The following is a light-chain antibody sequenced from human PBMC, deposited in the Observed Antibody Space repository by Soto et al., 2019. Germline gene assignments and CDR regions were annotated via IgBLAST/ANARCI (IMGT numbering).Light chain of an antibody. V-gene: IGKV3-20*01. CDR2: GAY. J-gene: IGKJ5*01. Sequence: EIVLTQSPGTLSLSPGERATLSCRASQRVTSSYLAWYQQKPGQAPRLLIYGAYNRATGIPDRFSGSGSGTDFTLTISRLEPEDFAVYYCQQYASSRITFGQGTRLEIK. CDR3: QQYASSRIT. CDR1: QRVTSSY.